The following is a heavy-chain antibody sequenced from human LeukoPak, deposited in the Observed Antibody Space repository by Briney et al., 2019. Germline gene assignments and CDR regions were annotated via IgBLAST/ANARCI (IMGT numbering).Heavy chain of an antibody. CDR3: ARVRVSGVDFGDYDEVF. Sequence: SVKVSCKASRGTFSTYAITWVRQAPRQGLEWMGGLIPNFGTARGAQKFQGRVAITADESTSTAYMELSSLRSEDTAVYYCARVRVSGVDFGDYDEVFWGQGTLVTVSS. D-gene: IGHD4-17*01. CDR1: RGTFSTYA. J-gene: IGHJ4*02. V-gene: IGHV1-69*13. CDR2: LIPNFGTA.